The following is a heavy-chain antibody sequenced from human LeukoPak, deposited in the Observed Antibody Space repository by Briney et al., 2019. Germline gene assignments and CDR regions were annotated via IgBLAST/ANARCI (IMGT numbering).Heavy chain of an antibody. CDR2: IYYSGST. D-gene: IGHD6-13*01. CDR1: GGSISSSSYY. CDR3: ARVEGIAAAGTSY. J-gene: IGHJ4*02. V-gene: IGHV4-39*07. Sequence: SETLSLTCTVSGGSISSSSYYWGWIRQPPGKGLEWIGNIYYSGSTYYNPSLKSRVTISVDTSKNQFSLKLSSVTAADTAVYYCARVEGIAAAGTSYWGQGTLVTVSS.